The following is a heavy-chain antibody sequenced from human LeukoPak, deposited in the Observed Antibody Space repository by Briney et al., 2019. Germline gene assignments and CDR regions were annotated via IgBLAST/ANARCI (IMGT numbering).Heavy chain of an antibody. J-gene: IGHJ4*02. CDR2: IDPSDSYS. V-gene: IGHV5-10-1*01. CDR1: GYGFTNYW. CDR3: ARPYYGDYVLDN. D-gene: IGHD4-17*01. Sequence: GESLKISCKGSGYGFTNYWISWVCQMPGTGLEWMGRIDPSDSYSNYSPSFQGHVTMSADTSISTAYLQWSSLQASDTAMYYCARPYYGDYVLDNWGQGTLVTVSS.